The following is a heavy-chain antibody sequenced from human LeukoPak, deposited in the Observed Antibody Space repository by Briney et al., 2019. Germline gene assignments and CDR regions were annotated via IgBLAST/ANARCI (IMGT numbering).Heavy chain of an antibody. CDR2: IIPIFGTA. Sequence: SVKVSCKASGGTCSSYAIRWVRQAPGQGLEWMGGIIPIFGTANYAQKFQGRVTITADESTSTAYMELSSLRSEDTAVYYCASSSSSHYYFDYWGQGTLVTVSS. CDR1: GGTCSSYA. D-gene: IGHD6-6*01. CDR3: ASSSSSHYYFDY. J-gene: IGHJ4*02. V-gene: IGHV1-69*01.